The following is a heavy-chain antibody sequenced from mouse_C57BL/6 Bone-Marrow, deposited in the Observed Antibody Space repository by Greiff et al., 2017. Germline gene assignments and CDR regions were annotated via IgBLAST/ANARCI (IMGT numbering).Heavy chain of an antibody. J-gene: IGHJ4*01. CDR1: GFTFNTYA. Sequence: EVMLVESGGGLVQPKGSLKLSCAASGFTFNTYAMHWVRQAPGKGLDWVARIRSKSSNYATYYADSVKDRFTISRDDSQSMLYRQMNNLKTEDTAMYYCERDYSNLYAMDYWGQGTSVTVSS. V-gene: IGHV10-3*01. CDR3: ERDYSNLYAMDY. D-gene: IGHD2-5*01. CDR2: IRSKSSNYAT.